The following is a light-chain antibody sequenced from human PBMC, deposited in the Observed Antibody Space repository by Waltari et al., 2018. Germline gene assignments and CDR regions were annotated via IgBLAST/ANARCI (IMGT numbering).Light chain of an antibody. CDR3: QQYGSSVLYT. Sequence: EVVLMQSPDTLSLSPGERATLSCRASQSLTKRYLAWYQQKPGRAPRLLIYGASSRAAGIPDRFSGSGSGTDFTLTISRLEPEDFAVYYCQQYGSSVLYTFGQGTKLEIK. CDR1: QSLTKRY. CDR2: GAS. V-gene: IGKV3-20*01. J-gene: IGKJ2*01.